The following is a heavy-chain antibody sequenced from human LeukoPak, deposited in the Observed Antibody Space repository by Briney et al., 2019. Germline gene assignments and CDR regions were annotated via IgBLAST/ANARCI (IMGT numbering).Heavy chain of an antibody. Sequence: GGSLRLSCAASGFTFSSYSMNWVRQAPGKGLEWVSSISSSSSTIYYADSVKGRFTISRDNAKNSLYLQMNSLRAEDTAVYYCARDRGGLRRFDPWGQGTLVTVSS. CDR1: GFTFSSYS. CDR2: ISSSSSTI. CDR3: ARDRGGLRRFDP. V-gene: IGHV3-48*04. J-gene: IGHJ5*02. D-gene: IGHD3-16*01.